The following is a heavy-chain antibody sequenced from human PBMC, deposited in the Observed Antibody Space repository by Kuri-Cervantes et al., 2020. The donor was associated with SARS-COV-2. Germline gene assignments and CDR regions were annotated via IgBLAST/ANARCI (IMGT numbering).Heavy chain of an antibody. J-gene: IGHJ4*02. D-gene: IGHD5-18*01. CDR3: TTDFAWIQLWPQGY. Sequence: GESLKISCAASGFTFSSYAMSWVRQAPGKGPEWVSAISGSGGSTYYADSVKGRFTISRDNSKNTLYLQMNSLKTEDTAVYYCTTDFAWIQLWPQGYWGQGTLVTVSS. V-gene: IGHV3-23*01. CDR2: ISGSGGST. CDR1: GFTFSSYA.